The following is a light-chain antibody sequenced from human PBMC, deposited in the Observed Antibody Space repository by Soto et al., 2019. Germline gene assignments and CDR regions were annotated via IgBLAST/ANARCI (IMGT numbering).Light chain of an antibody. CDR1: SSDVGGYNY. J-gene: IGLJ2*01. CDR3: SSYSNSTTRV. CDR2: DVS. Sequence: QSALTQPASVSGSPGQSITISCTGTSSDVGGYNYVSWYQQHPGKAPKLMIYDVSNRPSGVSNRFSGSKSGNTASLTISGLQAEDEADYYCSSYSNSTTRVFGGGTQLTVL. V-gene: IGLV2-14*01.